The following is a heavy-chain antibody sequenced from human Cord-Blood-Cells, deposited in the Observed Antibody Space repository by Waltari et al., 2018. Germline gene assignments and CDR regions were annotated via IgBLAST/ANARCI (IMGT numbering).Heavy chain of an antibody. D-gene: IGHD3-10*01. Sequence: QVQLVQSGAEVKKPGASVKVSCKVSGYTLTELSMHWVRQAPGKGLEWMRGFDPEDGETIYAQKFQGRVTMTEDTSTDTAYMELSSLRSEDTAVYYCATAPPVVRGVIKYYFDYWGQGTLVTVSS. J-gene: IGHJ4*02. CDR1: GYTLTELS. V-gene: IGHV1-24*01. CDR2: FDPEDGET. CDR3: ATAPPVVRGVIKYYFDY.